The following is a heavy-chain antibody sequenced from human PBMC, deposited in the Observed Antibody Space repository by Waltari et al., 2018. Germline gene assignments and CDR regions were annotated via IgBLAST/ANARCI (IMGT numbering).Heavy chain of an antibody. CDR3: ARDSGITIFGVVNSWFDP. CDR2: IYYSGST. J-gene: IGHJ5*02. Sequence: QVQLQESGPGLVKPSQTLSLTSTVPGGSISSGGYYWSWIRQHPGKGLEWIGYIYYSGSTYYNPSLKSRVTISVDTSKNPFSLKLSSVTAADTAVYYCARDSGITIFGVVNSWFDPWGQGTLVTVSS. V-gene: IGHV4-31*03. D-gene: IGHD3-3*01. CDR1: GGSISSGGYY.